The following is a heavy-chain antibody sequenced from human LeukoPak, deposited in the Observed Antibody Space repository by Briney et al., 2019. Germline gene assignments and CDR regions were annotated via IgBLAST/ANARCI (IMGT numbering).Heavy chain of an antibody. Sequence: GGSLRLSCAASGFTFSDHYMDWVRQTPGKELEWVGRIKNKANGYGTLYAASVTGRFVISRDDSKNSLYLQMNSLKTEDTAVYYCTRVHLGAATRFFDYWGQGTLVTVSS. V-gene: IGHV3-72*01. CDR3: TRVHLGAATRFFDY. CDR2: IKNKANGYGT. J-gene: IGHJ4*02. D-gene: IGHD1-26*01. CDR1: GFTFSDHY.